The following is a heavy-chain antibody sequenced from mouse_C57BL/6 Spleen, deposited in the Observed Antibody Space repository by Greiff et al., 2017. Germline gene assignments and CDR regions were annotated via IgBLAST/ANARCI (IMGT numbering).Heavy chain of an antibody. CDR1: GYSITSGYY. Sequence: EVQLQQSGPGLVKPSQSLSLTCSVTGYSITSGYYWNWIRQFPGNKLEWMGYISYDGSNNYNPSLKNRISITRDTSKNQFFLKLNSVTTEDTATYYCARAYYYGSSSKDYWGQGTTLTVSS. D-gene: IGHD1-1*01. CDR2: ISYDGSN. CDR3: ARAYYYGSSSKDY. J-gene: IGHJ2*01. V-gene: IGHV3-6*01.